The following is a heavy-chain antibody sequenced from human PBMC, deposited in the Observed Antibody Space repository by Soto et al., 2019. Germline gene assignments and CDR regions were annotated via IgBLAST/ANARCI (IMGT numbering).Heavy chain of an antibody. CDR1: GGSISSYY. CDR2: IYYSGST. Sequence: SETLSLTCTVSGGSISSYYWSWIRQPPGKGLEWIGYIYYSGSTNYNPSLKSRVTISVDTSKNQFSLKLSSVTAADTAVYYCARDAPVAGTYHSFFDYWGQGTLVTV. CDR3: ARDAPVAGTYHSFFDY. D-gene: IGHD6-19*01. J-gene: IGHJ4*02. V-gene: IGHV4-59*01.